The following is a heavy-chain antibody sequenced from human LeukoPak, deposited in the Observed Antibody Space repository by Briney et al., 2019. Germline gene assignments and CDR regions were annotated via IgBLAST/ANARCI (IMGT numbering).Heavy chain of an antibody. CDR3: AREPPEPLTPYYDILTGYWGWDYYYGMDV. CDR2: ISAYNGNT. V-gene: IGHV1-18*01. J-gene: IGHJ6*02. D-gene: IGHD3-9*01. CDR1: GYTFTSYG. Sequence: ASVKVSCKASGYTFTSYGISWVRQAPGQGLEWMGWISAYNGNTNYAQKLQGRVTMTTDTSTSTAYMELRSLRSDDTAMYYCAREPPEPLTPYYDILTGYWGWDYYYGMDVWGQGTTVTVSS.